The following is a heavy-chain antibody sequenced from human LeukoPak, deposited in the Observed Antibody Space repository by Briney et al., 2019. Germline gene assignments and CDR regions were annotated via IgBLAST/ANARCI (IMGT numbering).Heavy chain of an antibody. Sequence: PSETLSLTCTVSGGSISSYYWSWIRQTPGKGLEWIGYIYYSGSTNYNPSLKSRVTISVDTSKNQFSLKLSSVTAADTAVYYCARGSSVVMATISFGYWGQGTLVTVSS. CDR1: GGSISSYY. CDR3: ARGSSVVMATISFGY. D-gene: IGHD5-24*01. V-gene: IGHV4-59*01. J-gene: IGHJ4*02. CDR2: IYYSGST.